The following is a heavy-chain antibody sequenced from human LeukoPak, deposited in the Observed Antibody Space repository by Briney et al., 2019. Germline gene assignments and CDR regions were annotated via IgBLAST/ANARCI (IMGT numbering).Heavy chain of an antibody. V-gene: IGHV4-34*01. CDR1: GGSFSGYY. J-gene: IGHJ4*02. CDR2: INHSGST. CDR3: ARFPYYDYVWGSYRYSFDY. Sequence: PSETLSLTCAVYGGSFSGYYWSWIRQPPGKGLEWIGEINHSGSTNYNPSLKSRVTISVDTSKNRFSLKLSSVTAADTAVYYCARFPYYDYVWGSYRYSFDYWGQGTLVTVSS. D-gene: IGHD3-16*02.